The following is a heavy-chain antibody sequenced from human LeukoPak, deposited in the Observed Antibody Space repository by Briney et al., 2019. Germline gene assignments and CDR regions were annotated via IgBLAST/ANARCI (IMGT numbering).Heavy chain of an antibody. CDR1: GFTFSSYG. CDR3: AKDPTHYRVWDYYETIGLSY. J-gene: IGHJ4*02. Sequence: GGSLRLSCAASGFTFSSYGMHWVRQAPGKGLEWVAFIRYDGSNKYYADSVKGRFTISRDNSKNTLNLQMNSLRTEDTAVYYCAKDPTHYRVWDYYETIGLSYWGQGTLVTVSS. CDR2: IRYDGSNK. D-gene: IGHD3-22*01. V-gene: IGHV3-30*02.